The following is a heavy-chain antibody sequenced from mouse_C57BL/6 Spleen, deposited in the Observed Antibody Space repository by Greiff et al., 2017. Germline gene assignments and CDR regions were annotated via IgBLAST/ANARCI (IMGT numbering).Heavy chain of an antibody. D-gene: IGHD2-4*01. V-gene: IGHV14-3*01. CDR3: GRGGYYEYDWYVDY. CDR1: GFNIKNTY. CDR2: INPANGST. Sequence: EVQLQESVAELVRPGASVKLSCTASGFNIKNTYMHWVKQRPEQGLEWIGKINPANGSTKYAPKFQGKATITADTSSNTAYLQRSSLTSEDTAIYYGGRGGYYEYDWYVDYWGKGTTLT. J-gene: IGHJ2*01.